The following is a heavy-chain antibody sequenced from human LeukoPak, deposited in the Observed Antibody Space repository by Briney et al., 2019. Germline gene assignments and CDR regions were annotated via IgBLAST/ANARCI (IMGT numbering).Heavy chain of an antibody. CDR1: GGSISSYY. V-gene: IGHV4-4*07. CDR2: IYTSGST. D-gene: IGHD2-2*01. CDR3: ARKRRGYCSSTSCNLDY. Sequence: SETLSLTCTVSGGSISSYYWSWIRQPAGKGLEWIGRIYTSGSTNYNPSLKSRVTISVDTSKNQFSLKLSSVTAADTAVYYCARKRRGYCSSTSCNLDYWGQGTLVTVSS. J-gene: IGHJ4*02.